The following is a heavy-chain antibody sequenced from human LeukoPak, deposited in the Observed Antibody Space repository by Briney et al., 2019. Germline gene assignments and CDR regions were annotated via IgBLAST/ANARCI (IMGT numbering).Heavy chain of an antibody. Sequence: GGSLRLSCAASGFSFSAYWMTWVRQAPGPGLEWVANINPAGSETYYVDPVKGRFSISRDNAKNLVYLQMNSLRADDTAVYHCARFGYVAAVDVWGQGTPVTVSS. D-gene: IGHD2-15*01. CDR3: ARFGYVAAVDV. CDR2: INPAGSET. V-gene: IGHV3-7*01. J-gene: IGHJ4*02. CDR1: GFSFSAYW.